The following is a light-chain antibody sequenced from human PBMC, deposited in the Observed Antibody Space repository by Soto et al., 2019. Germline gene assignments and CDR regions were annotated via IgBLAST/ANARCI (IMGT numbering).Light chain of an antibody. Sequence: QSVLTQPPSASGTPGQRVTISCSGSSSNIGDNNVNWYQKLPGTAPKLLIFANDQRPSGVPDRFSGAKSGTSASLAISGLQSEDEGDYYCATWDDRPNVFYVFGTGTKLTVL. J-gene: IGLJ1*01. CDR3: ATWDDRPNVFYV. V-gene: IGLV1-44*01. CDR2: AND. CDR1: SSNIGDNN.